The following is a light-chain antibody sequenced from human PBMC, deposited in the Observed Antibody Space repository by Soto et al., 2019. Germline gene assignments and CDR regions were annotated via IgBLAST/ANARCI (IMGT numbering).Light chain of an antibody. CDR3: QLYNSYSEA. CDR2: SAS. J-gene: IGKJ1*01. CDR1: RDISAW. Sequence: ISMPQSPSSVSASVGASVTITCQASRDISAWVAWYPKQPGKAPKFLIYSASALKRGVPSRFGGSGSGTDFAITVSSLQPDEWSTDDGQLYNSYSEAFVPGTKVDIK. V-gene: IGKV1D-16*01.